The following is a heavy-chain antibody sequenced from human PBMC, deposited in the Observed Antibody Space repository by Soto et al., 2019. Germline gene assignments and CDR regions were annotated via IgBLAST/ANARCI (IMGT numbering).Heavy chain of an antibody. J-gene: IGHJ4*02. D-gene: IGHD6-13*01. CDR1: GFTFSNAW. CDR2: IKSKTDGGTT. V-gene: IGHV3-15*01. Sequence: GGFLRLSCAASGFTFSNAWMSWVRQAPGKGLEWVGRIKSKTDGGTTDYAAPVKGRFTISRDDSKNTLYLQMNSLKPEDTAVYYCTTDSSSWYRIDYWGQGTLVTVSS. CDR3: TTDSSSWYRIDY.